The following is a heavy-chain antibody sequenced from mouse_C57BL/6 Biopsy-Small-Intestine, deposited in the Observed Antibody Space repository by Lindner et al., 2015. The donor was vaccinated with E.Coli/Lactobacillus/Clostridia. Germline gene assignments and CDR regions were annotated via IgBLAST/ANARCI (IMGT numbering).Heavy chain of an antibody. CDR2: IYPRSGYT. CDR3: ARGDYYDNSYEYFDV. CDR1: GYTFTSYG. J-gene: IGHJ1*03. Sequence: VQLQESGAELARPGASVKLSCKASGYTFTSYGITWVKQRTGQGLEWIGEIYPRSGYTYYNEKFKGKATLTADKSSSTAYMELRSLTSEDSAVYFCARGDYYDNSYEYFDVWGIGTTVTVSS. D-gene: IGHD1-1*01. V-gene: IGHV1-81*01.